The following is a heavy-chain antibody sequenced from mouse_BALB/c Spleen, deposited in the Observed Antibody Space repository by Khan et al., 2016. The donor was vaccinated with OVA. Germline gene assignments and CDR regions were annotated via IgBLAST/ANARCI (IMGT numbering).Heavy chain of an antibody. Sequence: VQLKQSGPGLVKPSQSLSLSCTVTGHPITNRYGWNLNRQSPGNKQEWIGHIRYNGSPNYNPSLKSRNSITPDTSKNQSFLQFNSLTTEDTATXYYARTTRIRNWGKGTTLTVS. CDR2: IRYNGSP. V-gene: IGHV3-1*02. J-gene: IGHJ2*01. D-gene: IGHD2-12*01. CDR3: ARTTRIRN. CDR1: GHPITNRYG.